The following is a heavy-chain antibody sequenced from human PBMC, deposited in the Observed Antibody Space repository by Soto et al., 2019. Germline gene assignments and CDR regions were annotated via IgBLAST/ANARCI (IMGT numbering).Heavy chain of an antibody. D-gene: IGHD3-3*01. CDR3: ARLYDCWSGYSYAFAF. CDR2: IYYSGSS. Sequence: QLQLQESGPGLVKPSETLSLTCTVSGGSISSSSYYWGWIRQPPGKALEWIGSIYYSGSSYYNPSLQGRVTIAVDTSKNRFSRRLSSVTAADTAVHYCARLYDCWSGYSYAFAFWGQGTMVTVSS. J-gene: IGHJ3*01. V-gene: IGHV4-39*01. CDR1: GGSISSSSYY.